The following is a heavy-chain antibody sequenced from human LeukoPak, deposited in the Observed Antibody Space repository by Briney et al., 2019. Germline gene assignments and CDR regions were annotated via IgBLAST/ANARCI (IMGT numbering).Heavy chain of an antibody. Sequence: GGSLRLSCAASGFTFSSYAMSWVRQAPGKGLEWVSGISASGGSTYYADSVKGRFTISRDNSKNTLYLQMNSLRAEDTAVYYCAKESDFWSGYYRLGFDYWGQGTLVTVSS. J-gene: IGHJ4*02. CDR2: ISASGGST. D-gene: IGHD3-3*01. CDR3: AKESDFWSGYYRLGFDY. V-gene: IGHV3-23*01. CDR1: GFTFSSYA.